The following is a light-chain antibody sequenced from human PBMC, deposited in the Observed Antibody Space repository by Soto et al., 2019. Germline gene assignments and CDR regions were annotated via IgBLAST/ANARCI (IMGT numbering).Light chain of an antibody. V-gene: IGLV1-40*01. CDR3: LSFDSRLSVV. J-gene: IGLJ2*01. Sequence: QAVVTQPPSVSGAPGQRVTISCTGSSSNIGAGYDVHWYQQLPGRAPKLLIYGNTNRPSGVPDRFSGSKSGTSASLAITGLHAEDEADYYCLSFDSRLSVVFGGGTKVTVL. CDR1: SSNIGAGYD. CDR2: GNT.